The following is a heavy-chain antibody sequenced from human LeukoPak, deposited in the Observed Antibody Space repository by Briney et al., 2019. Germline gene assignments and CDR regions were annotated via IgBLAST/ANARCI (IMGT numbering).Heavy chain of an antibody. CDR3: ASGEYVNAGFDY. J-gene: IGHJ4*02. V-gene: IGHV3-30*03. Sequence: PGGSLRLSCAASGFTFSSYDMHWVRQAPGKGLEWVAFISYDGSNKYYADSVKGRCTISRDNAKNSLYLQMNILRAEDTAVYYCASGEYVNAGFDYWGQGTLVTVSS. CDR1: GFTFSSYD. D-gene: IGHD3-10*01. CDR2: ISYDGSNK.